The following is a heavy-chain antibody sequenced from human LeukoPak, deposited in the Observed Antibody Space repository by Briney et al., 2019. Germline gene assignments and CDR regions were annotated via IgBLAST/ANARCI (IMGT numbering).Heavy chain of an antibody. D-gene: IGHD3-22*01. Sequence: SGGSLRLSCAASGFTFSSYAMSWVRQSPGKGLEWDSAISGSGGNTYSADSVKGRFTISRDNSKKTLFLHMNSLRAEDTAVYYCARGMSATSGYLELEYWGQGTLVTVST. CDR3: ARGMSATSGYLELEY. J-gene: IGHJ4*02. CDR2: ISGSGGNT. V-gene: IGHV3-23*01. CDR1: GFTFSSYA.